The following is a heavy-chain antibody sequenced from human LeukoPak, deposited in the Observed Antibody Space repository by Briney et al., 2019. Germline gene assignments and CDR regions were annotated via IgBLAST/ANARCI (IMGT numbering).Heavy chain of an antibody. CDR2: IIPILGIA. D-gene: IGHD4-17*01. J-gene: IGHJ4*02. V-gene: IGHV1-69*04. Sequence: SVKVSCKASGGTFSSYAISWVRQAPGQGLEWMGRIIPILGIANYAQKFQGRVTITADKATSTAYMELSSLRSEDTAVYYCARAPSGDGDYTVGYWGQGTLVTVSS. CDR1: GGTFSSYA. CDR3: ARAPSGDGDYTVGY.